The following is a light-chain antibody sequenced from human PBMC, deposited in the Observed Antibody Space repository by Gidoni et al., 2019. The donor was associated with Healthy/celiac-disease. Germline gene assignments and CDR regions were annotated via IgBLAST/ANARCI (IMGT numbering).Light chain of an antibody. Sequence: DIVMTQSPLSLPVTPGEPAYISCRSSPSLLHSNGYNYLDWYLQKPGQSPQLLIYLGSNRASGVPDRFSGSGSGTDFTLKISRVEAEDVGVYYCMQALHTPYTFGQGTKLEIK. CDR3: MQALHTPYT. CDR2: LGS. V-gene: IGKV2-28*01. CDR1: PSLLHSNGYNY. J-gene: IGKJ2*01.